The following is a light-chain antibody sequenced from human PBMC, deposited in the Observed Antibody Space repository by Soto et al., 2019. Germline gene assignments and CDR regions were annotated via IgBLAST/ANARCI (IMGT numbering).Light chain of an antibody. V-gene: IGKV3-15*01. CDR3: QQYIRWPLT. CDR1: QSVSSN. Sequence: VMTQSPATLSVSPGERATLSCRASQSVSSNLAWYQQKPGQAPSLLIYGASTRATGTPARFSGSWSGTEFTLTISSLQSEDVAVYYCQQYIRWPLTFGGGTKVDI. CDR2: GAS. J-gene: IGKJ4*01.